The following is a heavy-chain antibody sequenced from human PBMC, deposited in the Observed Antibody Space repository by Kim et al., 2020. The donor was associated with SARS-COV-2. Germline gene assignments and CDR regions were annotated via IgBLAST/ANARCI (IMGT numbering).Heavy chain of an antibody. Sequence: GESLKISCKGSGYSFTSYWIGWVRQMPGKGLEWMGIIYPGDSDTRYSPSFQGQVTISADKSISTAYLQWSSLKASDTAMYYCAGCSSTSFDAFDIWGQGTMVTVSS. CDR3: AGCSSTSFDAFDI. D-gene: IGHD2-2*01. V-gene: IGHV5-51*01. CDR1: GYSFTSYW. J-gene: IGHJ3*02. CDR2: IYPGDSDT.